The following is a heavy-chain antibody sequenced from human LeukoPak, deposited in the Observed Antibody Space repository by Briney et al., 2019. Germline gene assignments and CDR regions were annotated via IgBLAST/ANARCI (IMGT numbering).Heavy chain of an antibody. V-gene: IGHV3-23*01. J-gene: IGHJ6*02. CDR1: GFIFSNYA. CDR3: ARRWLGDPYGMDV. Sequence: GGSLRLSCAASGFIFSNYAMTWVRQAPGKGLEWVSILGGASESIYYADSVKGRFTVSRDNSKDTLYLQMNSLRGEDTVIYYCARRWLGDPYGMDVWGQGTTVTVSS. D-gene: IGHD3-10*01. CDR2: LGGASESI.